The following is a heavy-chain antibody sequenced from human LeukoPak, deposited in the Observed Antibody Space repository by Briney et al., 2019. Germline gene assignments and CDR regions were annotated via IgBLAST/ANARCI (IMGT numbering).Heavy chain of an antibody. V-gene: IGHV3-23*01. J-gene: IGHJ5*02. CDR1: GFTFSNYA. CDR3: AKTSSGSNPT. D-gene: IGHD1-26*01. Sequence: PGGSLRLSCAPSGFTFSNYAMSWVRQAPGKGLQWVSTVSGSGDNTYYADSVRGRFSISRDNSKNTLYLQMNSLRAEDTAFYYCAKTSSGSNPTWGQGTLVTVSS. CDR2: VSGSGDNT.